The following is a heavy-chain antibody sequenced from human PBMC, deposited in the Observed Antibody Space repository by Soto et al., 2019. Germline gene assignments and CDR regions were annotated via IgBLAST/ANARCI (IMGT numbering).Heavy chain of an antibody. CDR3: ARGFSSDSDF. V-gene: IGHV1-8*01. D-gene: IGHD6-13*01. Sequence: QVQLVQSGAEVKRPGASVKVSCRAYGYTFIDFDINWVRQAPGQGLEWMGWMNPNTGNTAYAQKFQGRLTLTRDTSISAAYMDLSSLTSDDTAVYYCARGFSSDSDFWAQGTLVTVSS. J-gene: IGHJ4*02. CDR2: MNPNTGNT. CDR1: GYTFIDFD.